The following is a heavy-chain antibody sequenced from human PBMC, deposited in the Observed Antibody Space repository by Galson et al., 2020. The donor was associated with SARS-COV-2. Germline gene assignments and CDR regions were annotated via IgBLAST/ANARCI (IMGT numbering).Heavy chain of an antibody. CDR2: IHRDGSGT. D-gene: IGHD3-10*01. Sequence: GGSLRLSCPASGFTFSSYWMHWVRQVPGKGLVWVSRIHRDGSGTIYADSVKGRFTISRDNAKNTLYLQMISLRAEDTAVYYCARESAVQGGYYMDVWGKGTTVTVSS. J-gene: IGHJ6*03. V-gene: IGHV3-74*01. CDR1: GFTFSSYW. CDR3: ARESAVQGGYYMDV.